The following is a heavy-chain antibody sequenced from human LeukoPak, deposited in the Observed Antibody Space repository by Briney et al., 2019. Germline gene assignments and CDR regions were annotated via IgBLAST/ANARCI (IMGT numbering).Heavy chain of an antibody. CDR2: INTNTGNP. J-gene: IGHJ6*03. CDR1: GYTSTNYA. CDR3: ARIMSVAGAHYSYYYMDV. Sequence: ASVKVSCKASGYTSTNYAMNWVRQAPGQGLEWMGWINTNTGNPTYAQGFTGRVVFSLDTSVSTAYLQISSLKAEDTAVYYCARIMSVAGAHYSYYYMDVWGKGTTVTVSS. D-gene: IGHD6-19*01. V-gene: IGHV7-4-1*02.